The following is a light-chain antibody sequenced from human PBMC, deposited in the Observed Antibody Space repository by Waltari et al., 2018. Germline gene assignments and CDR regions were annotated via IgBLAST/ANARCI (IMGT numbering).Light chain of an antibody. CDR2: DAS. CDR1: QDINIH. J-gene: IGKJ4*01. V-gene: IGKV1-33*01. CDR3: HQYHDLPLT. Sequence: DIQMTQSPSSLSASVGDRVTITCQASQDINIHLNRYQLISGKAPKLLIYDASSLESGVPSRFSGSASGTEFTFTISSLQPEDTATYYCHQYHDLPLTFGGGTKVEIK.